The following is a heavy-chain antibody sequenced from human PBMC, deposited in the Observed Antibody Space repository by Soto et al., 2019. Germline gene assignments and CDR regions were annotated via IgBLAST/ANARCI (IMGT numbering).Heavy chain of an antibody. CDR3: ARDKGLGYCSGGSCYSVYMDV. V-gene: IGHV3-53*04. CDR2: IYSGDST. J-gene: IGHJ6*03. CDR1: GFSVSTNY. Sequence: PGGSLRLSCAASGFSVSTNYMSWVRRAPGKGLEWVSVIYSGDSTYYADSVKGRFTISRHNSENTLSLQMNSLRAEDTAVYYCARDKGLGYCSGGSCYSVYMDVWGKGTTVPVSS. D-gene: IGHD2-15*01.